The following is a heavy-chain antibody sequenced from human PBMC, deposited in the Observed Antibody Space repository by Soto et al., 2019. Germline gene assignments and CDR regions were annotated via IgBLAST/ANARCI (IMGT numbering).Heavy chain of an antibody. V-gene: IGHV4-30-2*01. CDR2: IYDSGST. CDR1: GDSISSDGFS. Sequence: QLQLQESGSGLVKPSQTLSLTCTVSGDSISSDGFSWSWFRQPPGKGLEWIGYIYDSGSTYYNPSLKSRVSISVDRSKNQFSLRLGSVTAADTAVYYCASRIDGGNWFDPWGHGILVTVSS. D-gene: IGHD3-16*01. CDR3: ASRIDGGNWFDP. J-gene: IGHJ5*02.